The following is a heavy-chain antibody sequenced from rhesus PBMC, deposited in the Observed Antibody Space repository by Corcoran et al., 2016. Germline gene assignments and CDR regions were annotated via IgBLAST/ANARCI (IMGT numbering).Heavy chain of an antibody. J-gene: IGHJ4*01. CDR2: VDPEEGEA. CDR3: ATGRVLGAAGPDSYFDY. Sequence: EVQLVQSGAEVKKPGASVKISCKASGYTFTDYYLHWVRQAPGKGLEWMGRVDPEEGEAIPAQKFQNRVTITADTSTDTAYMELSSLRSEDTAVYYCATGRVLGAAGPDSYFDYWGQGVLVTVSS. CDR1: GYTFTDYY. V-gene: IGHV1-111*02. D-gene: IGHD6-13*01.